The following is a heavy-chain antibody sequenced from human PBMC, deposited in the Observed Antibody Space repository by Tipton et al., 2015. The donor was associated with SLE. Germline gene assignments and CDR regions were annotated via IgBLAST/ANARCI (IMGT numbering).Heavy chain of an antibody. Sequence: TLSLTCTVSGDSMNGYYWSWVRQSPGKGLEWIGDINHSGSTNYNPSLKSRVTISVDTSKNQFSLRLSSVTAADTAVYYCARVPGLERSYYYNYYMDVWGQGTTVTVSS. CDR2: INHSGST. CDR1: GDSMNGYY. CDR3: ARVPGLERSYYYNYYMDV. J-gene: IGHJ6*03. D-gene: IGHD1-1*01. V-gene: IGHV4-34*01.